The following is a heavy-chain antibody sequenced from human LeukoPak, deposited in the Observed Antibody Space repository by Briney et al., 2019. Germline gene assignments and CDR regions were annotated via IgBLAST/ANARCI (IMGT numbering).Heavy chain of an antibody. J-gene: IGHJ4*02. V-gene: IGHV3-53*01. CDR2: IYSGGST. CDR3: AKKAVGKTGDPGPFAG. CDR1: GFTVSSNY. Sequence: GGSLRLSCAASGFTVSSNYMSWVRQAPGKGLEWVSVIYSGGSTYYADSVKGRFTISRDNSKNTLYLQMNSLRAEDTAVYYCAKKAVGKTGDPGPFAGWGQGTLVTVSS. D-gene: IGHD4-17*01.